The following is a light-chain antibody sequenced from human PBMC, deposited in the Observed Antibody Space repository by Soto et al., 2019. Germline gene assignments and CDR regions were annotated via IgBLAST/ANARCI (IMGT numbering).Light chain of an antibody. Sequence: EIVMTQSPATLSVSPGERATLSCRASQSISSNLGRYQQRPGQAPRLLIYGASTRATGIPARFSGSGSGTEFTLTISSLQSEDFAVYYCQQYNTWRSITFGQGTRLEIK. CDR3: QQYNTWRSIT. V-gene: IGKV3-15*01. CDR2: GAS. CDR1: QSISSN. J-gene: IGKJ5*01.